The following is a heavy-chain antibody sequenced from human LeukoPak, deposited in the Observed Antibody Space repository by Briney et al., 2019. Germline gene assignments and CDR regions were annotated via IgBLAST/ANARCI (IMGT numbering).Heavy chain of an antibody. Sequence: KRGESLKISCKGPGYSFTSYWIGWVRQMPGKGLEWMGIIYPGDSDTRYSPSFQGQVTISADKSISTAYLQWSSLKASDTAMYYCARSVATFWSGYYYYDYWGQGTLVTVSS. D-gene: IGHD3-3*01. V-gene: IGHV5-51*01. CDR2: IYPGDSDT. J-gene: IGHJ4*02. CDR3: ARSVATFWSGYYYYDY. CDR1: GYSFTSYW.